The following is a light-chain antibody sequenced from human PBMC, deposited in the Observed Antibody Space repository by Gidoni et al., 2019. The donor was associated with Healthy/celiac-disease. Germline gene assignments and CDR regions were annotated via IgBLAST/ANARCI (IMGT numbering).Light chain of an antibody. J-gene: IGKJ4*01. CDR3: QQSYSTPLT. Sequence: DIQMTQSPSSLSASVGDRVTITCRASQSISSSLNWYQQKPGKAPKLLIYAASSLQSGVPSRFSGSGSATDFTLTISSLQPEDFATYYCQQSYSTPLTFXGXTKVEIK. CDR2: AAS. CDR1: QSISSS. V-gene: IGKV1-39*01.